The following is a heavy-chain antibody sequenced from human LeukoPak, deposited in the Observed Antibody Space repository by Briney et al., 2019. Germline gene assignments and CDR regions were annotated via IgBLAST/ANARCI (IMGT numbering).Heavy chain of an antibody. CDR3: ARGRFLEWVDAFDI. Sequence: SQTLSPTCTVSGGSISSGSYYWRWIRQPAGKGLEWIVRIYTSGSTNYNPSLKSRVTISVDTSKNQFSLKLSSVTAADTAVYYCARGRFLEWVDAFDIWGQGTMVTVSS. CDR1: GGSISSGSYY. V-gene: IGHV4-61*02. D-gene: IGHD3-3*01. J-gene: IGHJ3*02. CDR2: IYTSGST.